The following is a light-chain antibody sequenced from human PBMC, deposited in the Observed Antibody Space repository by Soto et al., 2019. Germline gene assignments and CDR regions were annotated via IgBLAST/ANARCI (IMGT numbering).Light chain of an antibody. CDR3: QQVNSNPRT. Sequence: DIQMTQSPSTLSGSVGDRVTITCRASQTISSWLAWYQQKPGKAPKLLIYKASTLKSGVPSRFSGSGSGTDFTLTISSLQPEDFATYYCQQVNSNPRTFGPGTKVDIK. CDR1: QTISSW. J-gene: IGKJ3*01. CDR2: KAS. V-gene: IGKV1-5*03.